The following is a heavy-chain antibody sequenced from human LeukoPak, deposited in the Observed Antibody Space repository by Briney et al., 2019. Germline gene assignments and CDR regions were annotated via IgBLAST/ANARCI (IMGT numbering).Heavy chain of an antibody. CDR2: IGTGGDT. CDR3: ARGFRDTAMFLDY. D-gene: IGHD5-18*01. J-gene: IGHJ4*01. CDR1: GFTFSSYD. Sequence: GGSLRLSCAASGFTFSSYDMHWVRQAPGKGLEWVSGIGTGGDTYYPGSVKGRFTVYRENAKNSLYLQMNSLRAEDTAVYYCARGFRDTAMFLDYWGQGTLVTVSS. V-gene: IGHV3-13*01.